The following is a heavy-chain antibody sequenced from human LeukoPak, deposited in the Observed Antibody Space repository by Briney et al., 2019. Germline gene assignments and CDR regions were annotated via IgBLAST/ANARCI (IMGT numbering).Heavy chain of an antibody. D-gene: IGHD3-22*01. CDR3: ARDAWGYYDSSGYSFGSQYYMDV. J-gene: IGHJ6*03. CDR2: ISGGGHST. V-gene: IGHV3-23*01. CDR1: GFTFSDHA. Sequence: PGGSLRLPCAASGFTFSDHAMTWVRQPPGKGLEWVSAISGGGHSTYYADSVRGRFTISRDNSKDTLSLQMNSLTAEDTAFYFCARDAWGYYDSSGYSFGSQYYMDVWGRGTTVTVSS.